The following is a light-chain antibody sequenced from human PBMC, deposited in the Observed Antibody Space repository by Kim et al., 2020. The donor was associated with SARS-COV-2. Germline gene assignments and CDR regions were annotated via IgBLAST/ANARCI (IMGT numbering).Light chain of an antibody. Sequence: EIVLTQSPGTLSLSPGERATLSCRASQSVNSNYFAWYQQKPGQAPRLLIYDASNRATGIPDRFSGSGSGTDFTLTIIRLEPEDFAVYYCQQYVTSPVTFGQGTRLEIK. CDR3: QQYVTSPVT. CDR1: QSVNSNY. CDR2: DAS. V-gene: IGKV3-20*01. J-gene: IGKJ5*01.